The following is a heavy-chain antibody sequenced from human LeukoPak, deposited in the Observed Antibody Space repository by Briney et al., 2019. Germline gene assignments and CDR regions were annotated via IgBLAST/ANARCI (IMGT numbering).Heavy chain of an antibody. CDR3: TRGSSISAQGDT. V-gene: IGHV1-18*01. J-gene: IGHJ4*02. CDR1: GYSCSHYG. CDR2: ISAFNYII. D-gene: IGHD3-16*01. Sequence: GASVKVSCKTSGYSCSHYGISWWRQAPGQGLEWVGWISAFNYIIEYAQKFQGRVTMTQDTATSTAYMELRSLTSDDTAVFYCTRGSSISAQGDTWGQGTLVSVSS.